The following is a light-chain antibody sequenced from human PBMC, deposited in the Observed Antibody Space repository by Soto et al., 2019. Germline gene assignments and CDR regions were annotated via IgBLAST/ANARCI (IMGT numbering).Light chain of an antibody. CDR1: QTSSSW. V-gene: IGKV1-5*03. CDR2: KAS. Sequence: DIQMTQSPSTLSASVGDRVIITCRASQTSSSWLAWYQQKPGKAPNLLIYKASALKSGVPSRFSGSGSGPEFTLTISSLQPDDFATYYCQQYDNDSWTFGQGTKVEIK. CDR3: QQYDNDSWT. J-gene: IGKJ1*01.